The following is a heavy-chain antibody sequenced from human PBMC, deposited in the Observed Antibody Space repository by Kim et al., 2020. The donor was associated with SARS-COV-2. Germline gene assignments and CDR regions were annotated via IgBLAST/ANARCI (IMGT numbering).Heavy chain of an antibody. CDR2: ISSSSSYT. CDR1: GFTFSDYY. D-gene: IGHD3-3*01. J-gene: IGHJ3*02. V-gene: IGHV3-11*05. Sequence: GGSLRLSCAASGFTFSDYYMSWIRQAPGKGLEWVSYISSSSSYTKYADSVKGRFTISRDNAKNSLYLQMNSLRAEDTAVYYCARERLITIFGVVINDAFDIWGQGKMVTVSS. CDR3: ARERLITIFGVVINDAFDI.